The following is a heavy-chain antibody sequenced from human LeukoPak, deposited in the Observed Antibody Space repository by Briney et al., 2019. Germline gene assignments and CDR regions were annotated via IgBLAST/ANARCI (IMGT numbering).Heavy chain of an antibody. CDR2: FDPEDGET. J-gene: IGHJ6*02. V-gene: IGHV1-24*01. D-gene: IGHD3-10*01. CDR1: GYTLTEFS. CDR3: ATEQAGFGELPYYYYGMDV. Sequence: ASVKVSCKVSGYTLTEFSMHWVRQAPGKGLEWMGGFDPEDGETIYAQKFQGRVTMTEDTSTDTAYMELSSLRSEDTAVYYCATEQAGFGELPYYYYGMDVWGQGTTVTVSS.